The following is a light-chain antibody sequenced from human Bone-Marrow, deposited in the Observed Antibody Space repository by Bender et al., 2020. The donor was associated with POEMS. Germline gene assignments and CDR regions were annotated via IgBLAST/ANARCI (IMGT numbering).Light chain of an antibody. CDR1: SRDVGNYNL. CDR3: CSYSYSGTFFYV. Sequence: QSALTQPASVSGSPGQSITISCTGTSRDVGNYNLVSWYQQHPGKAPKDIIYEVNERPSGVSNRFSGSKSGNTASLTISGLQVEDEADYYCCSYSYSGTFFYVFGTGTKVTVL. V-gene: IGLV2-23*02. CDR2: EVN. J-gene: IGLJ1*01.